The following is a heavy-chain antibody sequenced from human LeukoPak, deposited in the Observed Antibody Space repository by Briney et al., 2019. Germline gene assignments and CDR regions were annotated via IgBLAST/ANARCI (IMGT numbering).Heavy chain of an antibody. J-gene: IGHJ4*02. V-gene: IGHV4-59*01. Sequence: SETLSLTCTVSGGSISTYYWGWIRQPPGKGLXWIGYIFYSGTTNYNPSLKSRVTISVDTSKNQFSLKLSSVTAADTAVYYCARRRSTVTPLDYWGQGTLVTVSS. CDR3: ARRRSTVTPLDY. CDR1: GGSISTYY. CDR2: IFYSGTT. D-gene: IGHD4-17*01.